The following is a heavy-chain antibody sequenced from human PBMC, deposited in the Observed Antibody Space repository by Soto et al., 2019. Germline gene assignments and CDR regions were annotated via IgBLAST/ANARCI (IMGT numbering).Heavy chain of an antibody. CDR3: ARLPGSSSWYEEDYYGMDV. J-gene: IGHJ6*02. D-gene: IGHD6-13*01. Sequence: GKGLEWIGEINHSGSTNYNPSLKSRVTISVDTSKNQFSLKLSSVTAADTAVYYCARLPGSSSWYEEDYYGMDVWGQGTTVT. CDR2: INHSGST. V-gene: IGHV4-34*01.